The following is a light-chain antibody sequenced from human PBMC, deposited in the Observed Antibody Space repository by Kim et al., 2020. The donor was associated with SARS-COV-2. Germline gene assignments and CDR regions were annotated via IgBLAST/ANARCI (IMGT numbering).Light chain of an antibody. CDR3: QQYGTSLVT. J-gene: IGKJ4*01. Sequence: SPGEGATLSCRASQRVSSTYLAWYQQKPGQAPRLLIYGASNRFTGIPDRFSGSGSGTDFTLTISRLEPEDSAVYYCQQYGTSLVTFGGGTKVDIK. CDR2: GAS. V-gene: IGKV3-20*01. CDR1: QRVSSTY.